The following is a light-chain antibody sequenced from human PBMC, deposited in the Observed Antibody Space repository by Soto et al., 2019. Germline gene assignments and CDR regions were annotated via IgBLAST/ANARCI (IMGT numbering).Light chain of an antibody. Sequence: EIVMTQSPATLSVSPGERATLSCRAGQNIHTNLAWYQQKPGQAPRLLFYGASTRATGIPARFSGSGSGTEFTLTISSLQSEDFAVYYCQQYNNWPRITFGQGTRLEI. CDR3: QQYNNWPRIT. CDR1: QNIHTN. CDR2: GAS. V-gene: IGKV3-15*01. J-gene: IGKJ5*01.